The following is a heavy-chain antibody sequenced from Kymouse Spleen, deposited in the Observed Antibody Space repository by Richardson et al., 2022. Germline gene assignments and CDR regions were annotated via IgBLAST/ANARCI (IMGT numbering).Heavy chain of an antibody. V-gene: IGHV3-30*18. CDR3: AKGYDILTGADY. Sequence: QVQLVESGGGVVQPGRSLRLSCAASGFTFSSYGMHWVRQAPGKGLEWVAVISYDGSNKYYADSVKGRFTISRDNSKNTLYLQMNSLRAEDTAVYYCAKGYDILTGADYWGQGTLVTVSS. J-gene: IGHJ4*02. CDR2: ISYDGSNK. CDR1: GFTFSSYG. D-gene: IGHD3-9*01.